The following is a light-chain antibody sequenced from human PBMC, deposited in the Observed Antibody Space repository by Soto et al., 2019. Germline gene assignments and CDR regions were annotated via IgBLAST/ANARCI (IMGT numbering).Light chain of an antibody. CDR1: QGVTNS. J-gene: IGKJ2*01. Sequence: IQVTQSPSFLSASVGDRVTITCRTSQGVTNSFAWYQQKSGKAPRLLIYYISPLKSGVPSRFSGSGSGTEFTLTISSLQPEDFATYYCQQLYTYPHTFGLGTQLEI. V-gene: IGKV1-9*01. CDR2: YIS. CDR3: QQLYTYPHT.